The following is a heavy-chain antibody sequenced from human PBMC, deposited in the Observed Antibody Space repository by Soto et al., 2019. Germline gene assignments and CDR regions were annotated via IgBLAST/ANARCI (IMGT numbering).Heavy chain of an antibody. J-gene: IGHJ4*02. D-gene: IGHD6-19*01. CDR2: ISYDGGNK. V-gene: IGHV3-30*18. Sequence: GGSLRLSCAASVFTFSSYGMHWVRQAPGKWLEWLAVISYDGGNKXXADSVKGRXTISRYNSKNTXYLQMXGLRAEDTAVYYCAKDLNSSTDYWGQGTLVTVSS. CDR3: AKDLNSSTDY. CDR1: VFTFSSYG.